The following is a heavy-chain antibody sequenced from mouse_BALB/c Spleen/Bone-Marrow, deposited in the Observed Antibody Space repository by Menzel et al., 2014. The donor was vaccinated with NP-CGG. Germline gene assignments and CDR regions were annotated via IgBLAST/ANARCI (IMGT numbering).Heavy chain of an antibody. V-gene: IGHV1-14*01. J-gene: IGHJ2*01. Sequence: LVESGPELVKPWASVKMSCKASGYTFTSYVMHWVKQKPGQGLEWIGYINPYNDGTKYNEKFKGKATLTSDKSSSTAYMELSSLTSEDSAVYYCAKGGNYRYDFDYWGQGTTLTVSS. D-gene: IGHD2-14*01. CDR2: INPYNDGT. CDR1: GYTFTSYV. CDR3: AKGGNYRYDFDY.